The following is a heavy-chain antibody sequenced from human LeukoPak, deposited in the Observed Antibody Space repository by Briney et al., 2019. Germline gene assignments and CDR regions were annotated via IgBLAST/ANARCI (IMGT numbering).Heavy chain of an antibody. CDR2: VSTSGST. V-gene: IGHV4-4*07. CDR1: GGSISNHF. Sequence: SETLSLTCTVSGGSISNHFCSWIRQPAGKGLEWIGRVSTSGSTYYNPSLKSRVTMSADTSKNQFSLKLTSMTAADTAVYYYARGDIVMGGGRNWFDPWGQGTLVTVSS. J-gene: IGHJ5*02. CDR3: ARGDIVMGGGRNWFDP. D-gene: IGHD2-21*01.